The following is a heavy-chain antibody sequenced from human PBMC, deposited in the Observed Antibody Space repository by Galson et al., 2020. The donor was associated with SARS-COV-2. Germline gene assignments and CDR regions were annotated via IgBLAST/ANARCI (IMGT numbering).Heavy chain of an antibody. CDR2: INHSGST. CDR1: GGSFSGYY. J-gene: IGHJ3*02. V-gene: IGHV4-34*01. CDR3: ARDLAVYCSSTSCYRAGDAFDI. Sequence: SETLSLTCAVYGGSFSGYYWSWIRQPPGKGLEWIGEINHSGSTNYNPSLKSRVTISVDTSKNQFSLKLSSVTAADMAVYYCARDLAVYCSSTSCYRAGDAFDIWGQGTMVTVSS. D-gene: IGHD2-2*02.